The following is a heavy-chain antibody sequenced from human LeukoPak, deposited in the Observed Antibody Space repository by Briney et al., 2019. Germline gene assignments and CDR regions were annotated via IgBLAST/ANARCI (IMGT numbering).Heavy chain of an antibody. D-gene: IGHD1-26*01. Sequence: SQTLSLTCTVSGGSISSGGYYWSWIRQHPGKGLEWIGYIYYSGSTYYNPSLKSRVTISVDTSKNQFSLKLSSVTAADTAVYYCAASSGSDEYFQHWGQGTLVTVSP. CDR3: AASSGSDEYFQH. CDR2: IYYSGST. J-gene: IGHJ1*01. CDR1: GGSISSGGYY. V-gene: IGHV4-31*03.